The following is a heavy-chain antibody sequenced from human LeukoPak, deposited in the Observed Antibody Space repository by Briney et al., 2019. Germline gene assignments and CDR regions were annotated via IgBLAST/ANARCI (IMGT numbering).Heavy chain of an antibody. D-gene: IGHD3-10*01. CDR1: GFIFRYYG. J-gene: IGHJ6*02. V-gene: IGHV3-30*02. CDR2: MWSDGSYE. CDR3: AKDAWRTYYYGSGSFGHYYYGMDV. Sequence: GGSLRLSCAASGFIFRYYGMHWVRQAPGKGLQWVAAMWSDGSYEFSKDSVNGRFTISRDNSKNTLYLQMNSLRAEDTAVYYCAKDAWRTYYYGSGSFGHYYYGMDVWGQGTTVTVSS.